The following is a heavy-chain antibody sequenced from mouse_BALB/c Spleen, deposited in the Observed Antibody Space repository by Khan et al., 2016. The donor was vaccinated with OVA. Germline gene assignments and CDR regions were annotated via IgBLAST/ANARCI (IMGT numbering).Heavy chain of an antibody. CDR1: GYSITSDYA. D-gene: IGHD1-1*01. CDR3: ARSVTIATVVATDVDY. J-gene: IGHJ2*01. Sequence: VQLQESGPGLVNPSQSLSLTCTVTGYSITSDYAWNWIRQFPGNKMEWMGYISYSGRTSYNPSLKSRISITRDTSTNQVFLPLNTVTTADTATYCCARSVTIATVVATDVDYWGQGTTLTVSA. V-gene: IGHV3-2*02. CDR2: ISYSGRT.